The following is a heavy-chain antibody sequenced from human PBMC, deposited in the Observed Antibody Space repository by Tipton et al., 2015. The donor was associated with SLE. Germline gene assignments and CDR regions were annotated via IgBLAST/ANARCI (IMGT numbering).Heavy chain of an antibody. D-gene: IGHD4-17*01. CDR2: ISLTSSYR. J-gene: IGHJ4*02. CDR3: ARDVTTVTSHYFDY. V-gene: IGHV3-21*03. CDR1: GFTFSTYS. Sequence: SLRLSCAASGFTFSTYSLNWVRQAPGKGLEWVSSISLTSSYRHYADSVKGRFTISRDNAKNSLYLQMNSLRAEDTAVYYCARDVTTVTSHYFDYGGQGTLVTVSS.